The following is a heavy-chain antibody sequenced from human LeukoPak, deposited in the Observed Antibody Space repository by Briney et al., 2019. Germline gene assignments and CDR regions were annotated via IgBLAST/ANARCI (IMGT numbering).Heavy chain of an antibody. J-gene: IGHJ4*02. Sequence: GESLRLSCAASGFIFKKYWMNWVRQVPGKGLECLANIKEDGSETYYADSVKGRFTISRDNPKNLLFLQINSLRVEDTAVHYCARETPRRGETRDGYRWGQGTVVTVSS. CDR1: GFIFKKYW. CDR3: ARETPRRGETRDGYR. CDR2: IKEDGSET. V-gene: IGHV3-7*01. D-gene: IGHD5-24*01.